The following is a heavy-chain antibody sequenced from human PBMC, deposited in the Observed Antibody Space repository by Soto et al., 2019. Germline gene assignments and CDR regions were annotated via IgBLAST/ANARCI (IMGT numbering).Heavy chain of an antibody. CDR3: ARDLGKRYSSSWFDP. CDR2: ISAYNGNT. J-gene: IGHJ5*02. Sequence: ASVKVSCKASGYTFTSYGISWVRQAPGQGLEWMGWISAYNGNTNYAQKLQGRVTMTTDTSTSTAYMELRSLRSDDTSVYYCARDLGKRYSSSWFDPWGQGTLVTVS. CDR1: GYTFTSYG. D-gene: IGHD6-6*01. V-gene: IGHV1-18*01.